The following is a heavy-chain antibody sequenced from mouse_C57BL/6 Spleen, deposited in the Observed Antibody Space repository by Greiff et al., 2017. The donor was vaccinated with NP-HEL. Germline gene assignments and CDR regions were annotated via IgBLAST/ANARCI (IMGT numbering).Heavy chain of an antibody. Sequence: VQLQQPGAELVRPGSSVKLSCKASGYTFTSYWMHWVKQRPIQGLEWIGNIDPSDSETHYNQKFKDKATLTVDKSSSTAYMQLSSLTSEDSAVYYCARTKTGYYFDYWGQGTTLTVSS. V-gene: IGHV1-52*01. CDR2: IDPSDSET. D-gene: IGHD1-3*01. J-gene: IGHJ2*01. CDR1: GYTFTSYW. CDR3: ARTKTGYYFDY.